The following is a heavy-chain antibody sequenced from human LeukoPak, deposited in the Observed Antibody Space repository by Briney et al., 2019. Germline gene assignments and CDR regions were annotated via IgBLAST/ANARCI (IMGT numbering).Heavy chain of an antibody. Sequence: NSSETLSLTCAVYGGSFSAYYWSWIRQSPGKGLEWIAEINHRGDTNYNPSVKSRVSISVDTSKNQFSLKVPSLTAADTAVYYCARGPTRSETGYFDYWGQGTLVTVSS. CDR2: INHRGDT. V-gene: IGHV4-34*01. J-gene: IGHJ4*03. CDR3: ARGPTRSETGYFDY. CDR1: GGSFSAYY. D-gene: IGHD1-1*01.